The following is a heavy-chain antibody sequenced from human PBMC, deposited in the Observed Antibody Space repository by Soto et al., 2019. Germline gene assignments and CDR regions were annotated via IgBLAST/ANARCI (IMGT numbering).Heavy chain of an antibody. CDR3: AKSPDFYYYAMDV. Sequence: PGGSLRLSCAASGFTFIAYAMTWVRQAPGKGLEWVSSISGSGANTHYADSVKGRFTISRDNSKNTVSLHMNSLRADDTAVYYCAKSPDFYYYAMDVWGQGTTVTVSS. CDR2: ISGSGANT. CDR1: GFTFIAYA. V-gene: IGHV3-23*01. J-gene: IGHJ6*02.